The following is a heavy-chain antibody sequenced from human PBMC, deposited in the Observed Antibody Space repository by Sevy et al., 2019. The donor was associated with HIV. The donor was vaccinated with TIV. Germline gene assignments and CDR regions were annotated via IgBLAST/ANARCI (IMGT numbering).Heavy chain of an antibody. CDR2: MNPNSGNT. V-gene: IGHV1-8*01. CDR1: GYTFTSYD. Sequence: ASVKVSCKASGYTFTSYDINWVRQATGQGLEWMGWMNPNSGNTDYAQKFQGRVTMTRDTSINTAYMELSSLRSEDTAVDYCAGAGRFGGQGFDYWGQGTLVTVSS. J-gene: IGHJ4*02. D-gene: IGHD2-15*01. CDR3: AGAGRFGGQGFDY.